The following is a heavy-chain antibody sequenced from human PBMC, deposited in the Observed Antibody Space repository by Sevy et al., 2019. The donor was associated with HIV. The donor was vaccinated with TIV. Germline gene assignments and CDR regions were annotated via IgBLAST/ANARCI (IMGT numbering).Heavy chain of an antibody. J-gene: IGHJ4*02. V-gene: IGHV3-23*01. Sequence: GGSLRLSCAASGFTFSSYAMSWVRQAPGKGLEWVSAISGSGGSTYYADSVKGRFTISRDNSKNTLYLQMKSLRAEDTAVYYCAKGKSITMVRGAGRYFDYWGQGTLVTVSS. D-gene: IGHD3-10*01. CDR1: GFTFSSYA. CDR2: ISGSGGST. CDR3: AKGKSITMVRGAGRYFDY.